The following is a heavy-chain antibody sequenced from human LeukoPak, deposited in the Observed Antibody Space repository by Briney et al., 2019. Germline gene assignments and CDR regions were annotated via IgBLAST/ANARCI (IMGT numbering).Heavy chain of an antibody. Sequence: GGSLRLSCAASGFTFSSYEMNWVRQAPGKGLEWVSYISSSGSTIYYADSVKGRFTISRDSAKNSLYLQMNSLRAEDTAVYYCARAGSIFDYWGQGTLVTVSS. CDR3: ARAGSIFDY. CDR2: ISSSGSTI. J-gene: IGHJ4*02. V-gene: IGHV3-48*03. CDR1: GFTFSSYE.